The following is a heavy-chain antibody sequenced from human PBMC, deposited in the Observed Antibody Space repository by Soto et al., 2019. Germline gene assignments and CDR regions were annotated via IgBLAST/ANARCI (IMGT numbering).Heavy chain of an antibody. CDR3: ASRDEDGYHRFDY. Sequence: QVQLVQSGAEVKKPGSSVKVSCKASGGTFSSYTISWVRQAPGQGLEWMGRIIPILGIANYAQKFQGRVTITADKSTSTAYMELSRLRSEDKAVYYCASRDEDGYHRFDYWGQGTLVTVSS. J-gene: IGHJ4*02. CDR2: IIPILGIA. V-gene: IGHV1-69*02. CDR1: GGTFSSYT. D-gene: IGHD5-18*01.